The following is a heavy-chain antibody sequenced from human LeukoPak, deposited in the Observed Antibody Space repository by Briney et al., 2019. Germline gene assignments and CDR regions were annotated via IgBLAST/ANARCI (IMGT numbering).Heavy chain of an antibody. Sequence: PAEPLSLTCTVSGGHISSYYRRWIRQPPGKGLEWVGYIYYSGSTNYNPSLKSRVTISVDTSKNQFSLKLSPVTAADTAVYYCARVAVATRLGYFDYWGQGTRVTVSS. CDR2: IYYSGST. CDR3: ARVAVATRLGYFDY. V-gene: IGHV4-59*01. D-gene: IGHD5-12*01. CDR1: GGHISSYY. J-gene: IGHJ4*02.